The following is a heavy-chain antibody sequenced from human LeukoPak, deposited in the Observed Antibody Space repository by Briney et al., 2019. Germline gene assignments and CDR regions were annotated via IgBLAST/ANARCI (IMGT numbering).Heavy chain of an antibody. CDR3: ANMGYSYAPGLFDP. D-gene: IGHD5-18*01. V-gene: IGHV3-7*01. CDR2: IKQDGSEK. J-gene: IGHJ5*02. Sequence: GGSLRLSCAASGFTFSSYWMTWVRQAPGKGLEWVANIKQDGSEKYYVGSVEGRFTISRDNAKNSLYLQMNSLRAEDTAVYYCANMGYSYAPGLFDPWGQGTLVTVSS. CDR1: GFTFSSYW.